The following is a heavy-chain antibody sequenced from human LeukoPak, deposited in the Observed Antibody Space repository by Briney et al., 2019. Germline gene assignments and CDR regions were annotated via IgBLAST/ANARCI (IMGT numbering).Heavy chain of an antibody. V-gene: IGHV1-69*05. CDR3: ARAGGTQNYYYYYYMDV. CDR2: IIPIFGTA. D-gene: IGHD1-14*01. CDR1: GGTFSSYA. Sequence: SVKVSCKASGGTFSSYAISWVRQAPGQGLEWMGGIIPIFGTANYAQKFQGRVTITTDESTSIAYMELSSLRSEDTAVYYCARAGGTQNYYYYYYMDVWGKGTTVTVSS. J-gene: IGHJ6*03.